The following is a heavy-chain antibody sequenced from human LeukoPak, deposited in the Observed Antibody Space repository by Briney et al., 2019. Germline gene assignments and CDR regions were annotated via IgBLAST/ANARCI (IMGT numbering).Heavy chain of an antibody. Sequence: ASVTVSCKTSGYMVSDYYMHWVRQAPGQGLEWMGWIRGDTGDTDSPQKFQGRVTMTRDTSTNTAYMELSRLRKDGTAIYFCARVRGNSCDYWGKGTLVTVSS. V-gene: IGHV1-2*02. CDR3: ARVRGNSCDY. CDR1: GYMVSDYY. CDR2: IRGDTGDT. J-gene: IGHJ4*02. D-gene: IGHD6-13*01.